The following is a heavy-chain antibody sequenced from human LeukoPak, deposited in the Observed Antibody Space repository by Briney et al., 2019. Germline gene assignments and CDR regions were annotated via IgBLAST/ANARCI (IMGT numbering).Heavy chain of an antibody. D-gene: IGHD6-19*01. CDR3: AKGRVVAGSKSLTYHWFDP. CDR2: INPNSGGT. J-gene: IGHJ5*02. V-gene: IGHV1-2*02. CDR1: GYAFTGYY. Sequence: ASVKVSCKASGYAFTGYYIHRVRQAPGPGLEWMGWINPNSGGTKYVQKFQGRVTMTRDTSITTAYMGLSRLRSDDTAVYYCAKGRVVAGSKSLTYHWFDPWGQGNLVTVSS.